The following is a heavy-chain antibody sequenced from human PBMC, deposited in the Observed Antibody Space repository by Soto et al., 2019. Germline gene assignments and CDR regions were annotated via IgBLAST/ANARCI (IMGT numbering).Heavy chain of an antibody. CDR3: ARPPAGAYYYYMDV. CDR2: IYSGGST. V-gene: IGHV3-66*04. CDR1: GFTVSSNY. Sequence: VGSLRLSCAASGFTVSSNYMSWVRQAPGKGLEWVSVIYSGGSTYYADSVKGRFTISRDNSKNTLYLQMNSLRAEDTAVYYCARPPAGAYYYYMDVWGKGTTVTVSS. J-gene: IGHJ6*03. D-gene: IGHD2-8*02.